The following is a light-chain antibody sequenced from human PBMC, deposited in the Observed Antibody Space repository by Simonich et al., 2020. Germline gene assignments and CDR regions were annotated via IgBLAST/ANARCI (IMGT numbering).Light chain of an antibody. V-gene: IGKV3-11*01. CDR3: QQRSNWPPYT. J-gene: IGKJ2*01. CDR1: QSVSSY. CDR2: DAS. Sequence: EIVLTQSPATLSLSPGERPTLSCRARQSVSSYLALYPQKPGTAPRLLIYDASNRATGIPARFSGSGSGTDFTLTISSLEPEDFAVYYCQQRSNWPPYTFGQGTKLEIK.